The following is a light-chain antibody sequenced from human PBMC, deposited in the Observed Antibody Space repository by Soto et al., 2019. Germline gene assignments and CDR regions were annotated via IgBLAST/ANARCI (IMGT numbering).Light chain of an antibody. Sequence: ETVMTQSPDTPSVSPGESATLSCRASQDVSTNLAWFQQKPGQTPRLVLYGASKRATGIPARFSGSGSGRHFTLTISSLQSEDFGVYYCQHYNNWPPYSFGQGTKVDIK. CDR2: GAS. CDR3: QHYNNWPPYS. V-gene: IGKV3-15*01. CDR1: QDVSTN. J-gene: IGKJ2*03.